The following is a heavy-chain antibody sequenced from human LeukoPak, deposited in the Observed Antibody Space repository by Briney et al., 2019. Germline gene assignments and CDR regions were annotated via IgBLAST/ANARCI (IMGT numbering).Heavy chain of an antibody. D-gene: IGHD3-10*01. CDR1: GGSISSSSYY. Sequence: SETLSLTCTVSGGSISSSSYYWGWIRRPPGKGLEWIGSIYYSGSTYYNPSLKSRVTISVDTSKNQFSLKLSSVTAADTAVYYCARDGFRVMVRGPMPPLYGMDVWGQGTTVTVSS. CDR3: ARDGFRVMVRGPMPPLYGMDV. J-gene: IGHJ6*02. V-gene: IGHV4-39*07. CDR2: IYYSGST.